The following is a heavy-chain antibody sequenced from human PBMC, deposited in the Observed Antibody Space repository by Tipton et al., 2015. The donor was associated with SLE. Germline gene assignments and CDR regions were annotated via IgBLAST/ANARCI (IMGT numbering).Heavy chain of an antibody. CDR3: GRALGATIVGVGY. CDR1: GGSISSYY. CDR2: IYYSGST. Sequence: TLSLTCTVSGGSISSYYWSWIRQPPGKGLEWIGYIYYSGSTNYNPSLKSRVTISVDTSKNQFSLKLSSVTAADTAVYYCGRALGATIVGVGYWGQGTLVPVPS. D-gene: IGHD3-3*01. J-gene: IGHJ4*02. V-gene: IGHV4-59*01.